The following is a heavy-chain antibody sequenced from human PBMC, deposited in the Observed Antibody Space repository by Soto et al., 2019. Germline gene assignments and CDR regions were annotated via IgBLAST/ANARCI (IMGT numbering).Heavy chain of an antibody. CDR2: ISGRGDST. CDR3: AKPFGFLEGLPELDV. CDR1: EFAITSYV. V-gene: IGHV3-23*01. J-gene: IGHJ6*04. Sequence: RDSYAVAEFAITSYVMSRVRKTQGKGLEWVSAISGRGDSTYYADSVKGRFSISRDNSKNTLYLEMNSLSAEDTAVYYCAKPFGFLEGLPELDVWGKGTTVTVSS. D-gene: IGHD3-3*01.